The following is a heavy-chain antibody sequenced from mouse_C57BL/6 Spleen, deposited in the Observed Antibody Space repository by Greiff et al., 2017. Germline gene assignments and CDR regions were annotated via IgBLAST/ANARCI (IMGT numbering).Heavy chain of an antibody. CDR2: ILPGRGST. CDR3: ARYNYGYDGYFDY. J-gene: IGHJ2*01. D-gene: IGHD2-2*01. V-gene: IGHV1-9*01. Sequence: QVKLVESGAELMKPGASVKLSCKASGYPFTGSWIQWVKPRPGHGLAWIGEILPGRGSTNYNEKFKGKAPFPSDTSSNTAYMQLSSLTTEDSAIYYCARYNYGYDGYFDYWGQGTTLTVSS. CDR1: GYPFTGSW.